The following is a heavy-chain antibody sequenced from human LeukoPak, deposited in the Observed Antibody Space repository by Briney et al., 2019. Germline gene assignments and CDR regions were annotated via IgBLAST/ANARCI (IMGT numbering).Heavy chain of an antibody. Sequence: ASVKVSCKASGYTFTSYYMHWVRQAPGQGLEWMGIINPSGGSTSYAQKFQGRVTMTRDTSTSTVYMELSSQRSEDTAVYYCARDPPFDWLLHGMDVWGQGTTVTVSS. D-gene: IGHD3-9*01. CDR1: GYTFTSYY. V-gene: IGHV1-46*01. J-gene: IGHJ6*02. CDR3: ARDPPFDWLLHGMDV. CDR2: INPSGGST.